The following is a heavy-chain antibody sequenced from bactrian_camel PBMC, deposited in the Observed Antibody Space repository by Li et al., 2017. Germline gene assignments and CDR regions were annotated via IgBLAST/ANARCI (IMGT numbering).Heavy chain of an antibody. V-gene: IGHV3S1*01. J-gene: IGHJ6*01. CDR3: VRDFLPGAGWAPDFGT. CDR1: GPYSSNC. D-gene: IGHD1*01. Sequence: HVQLVESGGGLAQPGGSLKLSCAASGPYSSNCLAWFRQAPGKEREGVAAIYAGDISYADSAKGRFTISRDNAKNTVYLQMNSLKSEDTAVYYCVRDFLPGAGWAPDFGTGARGPRSPSP. CDR2: IYAGDIS.